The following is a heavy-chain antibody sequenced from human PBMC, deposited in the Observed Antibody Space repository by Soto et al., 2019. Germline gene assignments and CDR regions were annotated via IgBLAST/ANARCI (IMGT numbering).Heavy chain of an antibody. D-gene: IGHD2-2*01. J-gene: IGHJ4*02. Sequence: EVQLLESGGDLVQPGGSLRLSCAASGFTFTNYLMTWVRQAPGKGLEWVSSIDKSGGDTYYADSVKGRFTISRDNSKNTLYLQMNGLSAEDTALYYCAKDTYSRSWDFWGQGTLVTVSS. CDR1: GFTFTNYL. CDR3: AKDTYSRSWDF. V-gene: IGHV3-23*05. CDR2: IDKSGGDT.